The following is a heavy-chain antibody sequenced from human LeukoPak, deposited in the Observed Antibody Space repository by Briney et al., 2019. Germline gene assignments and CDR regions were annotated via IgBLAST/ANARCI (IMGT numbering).Heavy chain of an antibody. CDR3: ATGGHYFGL. V-gene: IGHV3-15*01. CDR1: GVTLSDAW. Sequence: PGWSLRLSCAASGVTLSDAWMSWVRQAPGKGLEWVGRIKRKSDGGTTEYPAPVRGRCTISRDDSKNTLYLQMNDLSTADTAVYYCATGGHYFGLWGRGTLVTVSS. CDR2: IKRKSDGGTT. J-gene: IGHJ2*01.